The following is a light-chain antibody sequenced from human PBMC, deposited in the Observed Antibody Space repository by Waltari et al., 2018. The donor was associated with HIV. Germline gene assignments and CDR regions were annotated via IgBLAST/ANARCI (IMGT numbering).Light chain of an antibody. Sequence: DIVMTQSPLSEPVTLGQTASISCNSSHSLQHKNGTTYLSWLHQRPDQPPRLLLYKISKRFSGVPDRFRGLGAVTDFSLEISRVQSDDVGVYYCMQATEFPRSFGQGTKLQI. CDR2: KIS. V-gene: IGKV2-24*01. J-gene: IGKJ2*01. CDR3: MQATEFPRS. CDR1: HSLQHKNGTTY.